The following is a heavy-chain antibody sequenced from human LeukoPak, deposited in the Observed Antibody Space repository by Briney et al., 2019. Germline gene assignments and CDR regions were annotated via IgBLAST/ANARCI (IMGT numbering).Heavy chain of an antibody. Sequence: GGSLRLSCAASGFTFSDYWMSWVRQAPGKGLEWVANIKRDGSEKYYVDSVKCRFTISRDNAKNSLYLQMNSPRAEDTAVYYCARDRYSSGGLDVWGQGTTVTVSS. CDR2: IKRDGSEK. D-gene: IGHD3-22*01. CDR3: ARDRYSSGGLDV. CDR1: GFTFSDYW. V-gene: IGHV3-7*04. J-gene: IGHJ6*02.